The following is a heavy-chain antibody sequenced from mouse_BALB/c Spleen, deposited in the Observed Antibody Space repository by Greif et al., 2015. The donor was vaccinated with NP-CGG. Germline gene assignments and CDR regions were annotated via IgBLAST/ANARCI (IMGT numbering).Heavy chain of an antibody. CDR3: ARREGTGTFAY. J-gene: IGHJ3*01. CDR1: GYTFTSYW. Sequence: QVQLKDSGAELAKPGASVKMSCKASGYTFTSYWMHWVKQRPGQGLEWIGYINPSTGYTEYNQKFKDKATLTAGKSSSTAYMQLSSLTSEDSAVYYCARREGTGTFAYWGQGTLVTVSA. CDR2: INPSTGYT. V-gene: IGHV1-7*01. D-gene: IGHD4-1*01.